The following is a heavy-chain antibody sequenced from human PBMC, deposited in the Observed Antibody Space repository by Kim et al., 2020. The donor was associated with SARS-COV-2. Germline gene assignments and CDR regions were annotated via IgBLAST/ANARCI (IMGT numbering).Heavy chain of an antibody. CDR1: GFTFTMYS. J-gene: IGHJ4*02. CDR2: ISFNGSNT. D-gene: IGHD6-19*01. Sequence: GGSLRLSCAASGFTFTMYSMHWVRQAPGKGLEWVAFISFNGSNTDYADSVKGRFTVSRDSSKNTVFLEMGRLRLEDTALYFCARDPIYASGRGYFDPWGPGTLVTVSS. CDR3: ARDPIYASGRGYFDP. V-gene: IGHV3-30*04.